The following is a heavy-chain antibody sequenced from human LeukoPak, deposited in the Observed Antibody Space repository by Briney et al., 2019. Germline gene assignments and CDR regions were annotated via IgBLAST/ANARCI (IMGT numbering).Heavy chain of an antibody. CDR2: IYYSGST. Sequence: SETLSLTCAVSGGSISSYYWSWIRQPPGKGLEWIGYIYYSGSTNYNPSLKSRVTISVDTSKNQFSLKLSSVTAADTAVYYCARERDEYGDYDRFDPRGQGTLVTVSS. CDR1: GGSISSYY. CDR3: ARERDEYGDYDRFDP. V-gene: IGHV4-59*13. D-gene: IGHD4-17*01. J-gene: IGHJ5*02.